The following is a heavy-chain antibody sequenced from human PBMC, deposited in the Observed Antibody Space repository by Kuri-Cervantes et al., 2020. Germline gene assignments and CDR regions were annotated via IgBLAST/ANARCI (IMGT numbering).Heavy chain of an antibody. Sequence: GESLKISCAASGFTFSSYSMNWVRQAPGKGLEWVSSISSSSSYIYYADSVKGRFTISRDNAKNSLYLQMNSLRAEDTAVYYCARDLTEMATIDKGSTIDYWGQGTLVTVSS. V-gene: IGHV3-21*01. J-gene: IGHJ4*02. CDR1: GFTFSSYS. D-gene: IGHD5-24*01. CDR2: ISSSSSYI. CDR3: ARDLTEMATIDKGSTIDY.